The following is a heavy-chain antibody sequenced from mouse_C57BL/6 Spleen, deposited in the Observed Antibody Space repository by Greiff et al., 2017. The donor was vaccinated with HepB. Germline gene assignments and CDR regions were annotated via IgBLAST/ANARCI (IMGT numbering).Heavy chain of an antibody. D-gene: IGHD1-2*01. J-gene: IGHJ3*01. V-gene: IGHV1-59*01. CDR1: GYTFTSYW. CDR3: ARLLRPAWFAY. Sequence: QVQLQQPGAELVRPGTSVKLSCKASGYTFTSYWMHWVKQRPGQGLEWIGVIDPSDSYTNYNQKFKGKATLTVDTSSSTAYMQLSSLTSEDSAVYYCARLLRPAWFAYWGQGTLVTVSA. CDR2: IDPSDSYT.